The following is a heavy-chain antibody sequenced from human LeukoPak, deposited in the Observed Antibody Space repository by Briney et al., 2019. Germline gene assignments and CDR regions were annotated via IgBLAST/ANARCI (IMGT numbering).Heavy chain of an antibody. J-gene: IGHJ4*02. CDR1: GGTFSSYA. V-gene: IGHV1-2*02. Sequence: ASVKVSCKASGGTFSSYAISWVRQAPGQGLEWMGGIIPNGGGTTYAHKFQGRVTMTRDTSISTVYMELSSLRSDDTAVYYCAREGVYWGQGTLVTVSS. CDR2: IIPNGGGT. CDR3: AREGVY. D-gene: IGHD3-16*01.